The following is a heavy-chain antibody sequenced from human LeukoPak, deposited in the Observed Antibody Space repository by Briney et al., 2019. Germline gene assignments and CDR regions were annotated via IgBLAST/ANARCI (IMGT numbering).Heavy chain of an antibody. CDR2: ISYDGSNK. Sequence: GGSLRLSCAASGFTFSSYAMHWVRQAPGKGLEWVAVISYDGSNKYYADSVKGRFTISRDNSKNTLYLQMNSLRAEDTAVYYCAARGGWEGKIRYYYYYMDVWGKGTTDTVSS. D-gene: IGHD1-26*01. J-gene: IGHJ6*03. CDR3: AARGGWEGKIRYYYYYMDV. V-gene: IGHV3-30-3*01. CDR1: GFTFSSYA.